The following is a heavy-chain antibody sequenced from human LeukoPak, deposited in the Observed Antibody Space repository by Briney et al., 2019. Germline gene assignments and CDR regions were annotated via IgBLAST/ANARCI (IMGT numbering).Heavy chain of an antibody. V-gene: IGHV4-61*08. CDR2: IYSSGST. CDR3: ARSYSSSWYFDH. CDR1: GGSISSGGYS. D-gene: IGHD6-13*01. J-gene: IGHJ4*02. Sequence: SETLSLTCAVSGGSISSGGYSWSWIRQPPGKGLEWIGYIYSSGSTNYNPSLKSRVTISVDASKNQFSLKLSSVTAADTALYFCARSYSSSWYFDHLGRGTLVTVSS.